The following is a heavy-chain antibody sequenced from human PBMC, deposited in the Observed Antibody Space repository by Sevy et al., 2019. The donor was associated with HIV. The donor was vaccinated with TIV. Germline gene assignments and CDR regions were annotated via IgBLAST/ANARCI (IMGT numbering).Heavy chain of an antibody. J-gene: IGHJ4*02. CDR1: GFTFTDYW. Sequence: GGSLRLSCAASGFTFTDYWMSWVRQTPGKGLEWVATIKQDGSEKYYVDSVKGRFAISRDNDKNSVSLQMNGLRVEDAALYYCAREVGGFNWRPYYFDSWGQGTLVTVSS. CDR2: IKQDGSEK. V-gene: IGHV3-7*01. D-gene: IGHD3-3*01. CDR3: AREVGGFNWRPYYFDS.